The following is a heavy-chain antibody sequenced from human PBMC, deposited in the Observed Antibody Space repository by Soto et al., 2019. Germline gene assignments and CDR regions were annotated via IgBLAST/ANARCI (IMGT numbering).Heavy chain of an antibody. J-gene: IGHJ4*02. CDR1: GGTFSSYS. CDR2: IIPIFGTA. D-gene: IGHD1-26*01. CDR3: ARDGGRHSGGIDY. V-gene: IGHV1-69*13. Sequence: ASVKVSCKASGGTFSSYSINWVRQAPGQGLEWMGEIIPIFGTANYAQKFQGRVTITADESTSTAYMELSSLRSEDTAVYYCARDGGRHSGGIDYWGQGTLVTVSS.